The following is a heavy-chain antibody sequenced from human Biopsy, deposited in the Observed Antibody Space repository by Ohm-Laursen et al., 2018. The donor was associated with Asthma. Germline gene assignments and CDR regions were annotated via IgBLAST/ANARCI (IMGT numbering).Heavy chain of an antibody. CDR2: ISFDGSNK. CDR1: GFTFGDYW. CDR3: PKDVFPGWELRRGPDY. V-gene: IGHV3-30*18. D-gene: IGHD1-26*01. Sequence: SLRLSCAAPGFTFGDYWMSWVRQVPGKGLEWVAVISFDGSNKDFADSVKGRFTISRDNSKNTMYLEMNSLRAEDTAVYYCPKDVFPGWELRRGPDYWGQGTLVTVSS. J-gene: IGHJ4*02.